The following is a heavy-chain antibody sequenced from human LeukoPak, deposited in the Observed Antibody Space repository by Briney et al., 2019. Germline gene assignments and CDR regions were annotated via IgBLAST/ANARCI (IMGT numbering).Heavy chain of an antibody. CDR1: GFTFSSYG. D-gene: IGHD2-2*01. V-gene: IGHV3-30*02. J-gene: IGHJ4*02. Sequence: GRSLRLSCAASGFTFSSYGMHWVRQAPGKGLEWVAFIRYDGSNKYYADSVKGRFTISRDNSKNTLYLQMNSLRAEDTAVYYCAKDGAPIVVPAAILDWGQGTLVTVSS. CDR2: IRYDGSNK. CDR3: AKDGAPIVVPAAILD.